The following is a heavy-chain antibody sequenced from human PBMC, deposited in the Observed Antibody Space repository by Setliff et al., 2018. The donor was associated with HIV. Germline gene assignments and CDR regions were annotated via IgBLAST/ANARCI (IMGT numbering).Heavy chain of an antibody. CDR2: INGYNGNT. CDR3: ARIRAAALLNAFDI. D-gene: IGHD2-15*01. CDR1: GYTFTNFA. V-gene: IGHV1-18*01. J-gene: IGHJ3*02. Sequence: ASVKVSCKPSGYTFTNFAISWVRQAPGQGLEWMGWINGYNGNTNYAQNFQGRVTMTTETTSGTAYMELRSLRSDDTAMYYCARIRAAALLNAFDIWGQGTMVTVSS.